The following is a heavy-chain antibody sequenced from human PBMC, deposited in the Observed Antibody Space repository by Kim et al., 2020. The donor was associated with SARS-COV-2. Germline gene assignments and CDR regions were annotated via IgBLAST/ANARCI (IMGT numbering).Heavy chain of an antibody. CDR3: ARGKFAKSSGYYIRS. V-gene: IGHV4-34*01. J-gene: IGHJ3*01. D-gene: IGHD3-22*01. Sequence: PSLKSRVTISVDTSKNQFSLKLSSVTAADTAVYYCARGKFAKSSGYYIRSWGQGTMVTVSS.